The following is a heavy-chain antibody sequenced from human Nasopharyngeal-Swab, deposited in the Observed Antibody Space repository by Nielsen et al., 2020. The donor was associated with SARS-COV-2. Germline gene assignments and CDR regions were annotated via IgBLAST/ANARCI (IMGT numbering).Heavy chain of an antibody. CDR3: AKQPAADYGMDV. D-gene: IGHD2-2*01. CDR1: GFTFDDYA. Sequence: GGSLRLCCAASGFTFDDYAMHWVRQAPGKGLEWVSGISWNSGSIGYADSVKGRFTISRDNAKNSLYLQMNSLRAEDTALYYCAKQPAADYGMDVWGQGTTVTVSS. CDR2: ISWNSGSI. V-gene: IGHV3-9*01. J-gene: IGHJ6*02.